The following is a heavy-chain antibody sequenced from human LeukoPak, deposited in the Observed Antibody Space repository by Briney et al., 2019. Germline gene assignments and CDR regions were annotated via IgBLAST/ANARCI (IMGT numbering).Heavy chain of an antibody. D-gene: IGHD3-10*01. CDR3: ARVRGSLLHYYYGMDV. J-gene: IGHJ6*02. CDR2: ISSNGGST. Sequence: GGSLRLSCAASGFTFSSYAMHWVRQAPGKGLEYVSAISSNGGSTYFANSVKGRFTISSDNSKNTLYLQMGSLRAEDMAVYYCARVRGSLLHYYYGMDVWGQGTTVTVSS. V-gene: IGHV3-64*01. CDR1: GFTFSSYA.